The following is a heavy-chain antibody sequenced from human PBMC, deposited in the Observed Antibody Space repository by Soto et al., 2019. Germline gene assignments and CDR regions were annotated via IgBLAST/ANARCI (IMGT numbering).Heavy chain of an antibody. CDR3: AKLGYYDFWGGYSNNWFDP. CDR1: GFTFSSYA. J-gene: IGHJ5*02. CDR2: ISGSGGST. D-gene: IGHD3-3*01. V-gene: IGHV3-23*01. Sequence: GGSLRLSCAASGFTFSSYAMSWVRQAPGKGLEWVSAISGSGGSTYYADSVKGRFTISRDNSKNTLYLQMNSLRAEDTAVYYCAKLGYYDFWGGYSNNWFDPWGQGTLVTVSS.